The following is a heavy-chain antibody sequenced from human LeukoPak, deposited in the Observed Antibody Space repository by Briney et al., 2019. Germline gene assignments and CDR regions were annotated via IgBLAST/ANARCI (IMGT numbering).Heavy chain of an antibody. D-gene: IGHD3-22*01. J-gene: IGHJ4*02. V-gene: IGHV3-21*01. CDR3: ASGYYDSSGYRDY. CDR2: ISSSSSYI. Sequence: PGGPLRLSCAASGFTFSSYSMNWVRQAPGKGLEWVSSISSSSSYIYYADSVKGRLTISRDNAKNSLYLQMNSLRAEDTAVSYCASGYYDSSGYRDYWGQGTLVTVSS. CDR1: GFTFSSYS.